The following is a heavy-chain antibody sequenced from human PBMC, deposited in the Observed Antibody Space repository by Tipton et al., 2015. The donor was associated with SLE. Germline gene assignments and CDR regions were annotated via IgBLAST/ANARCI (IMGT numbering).Heavy chain of an antibody. Sequence: SLRLSCAASGFTFSSYAMTWVRQAPGKGLEWVSVIYSGGSSAYYADSVKGRFTISRDNSKNALYLQMNSLRADDTAVYYCARDDIAADDMDVWGQGTTVTVSS. CDR3: ARDDIAADDMDV. J-gene: IGHJ6*02. V-gene: IGHV3-23*03. D-gene: IGHD6-6*01. CDR1: GFTFSSYA. CDR2: IYSGGSSA.